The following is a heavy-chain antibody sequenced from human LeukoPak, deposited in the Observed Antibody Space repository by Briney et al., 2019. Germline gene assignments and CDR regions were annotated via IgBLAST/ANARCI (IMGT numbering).Heavy chain of an antibody. CDR2: ISGSGGST. J-gene: IGHJ5*02. CDR1: GFTFSSYA. CDR3: ARDYYDSSGSSWFDP. Sequence: GGSLRVSCAASGFTFSSYAMSWVRQAPGKGLEWVSAISGSGGSTYYADSVKGRFTISRDNAKNSLYLQMNSLRAKDTALYYCARDYYDSSGSSWFDPWGQGTLVTVSS. V-gene: IGHV3-23*01. D-gene: IGHD3-22*01.